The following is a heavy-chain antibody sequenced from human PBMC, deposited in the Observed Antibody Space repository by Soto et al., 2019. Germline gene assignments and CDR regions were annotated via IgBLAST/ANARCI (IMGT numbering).Heavy chain of an antibody. CDR3: ARERFSPRGFDP. J-gene: IGHJ5*02. V-gene: IGHV1-3*01. CDR2: INAGNGNT. D-gene: IGHD3-3*01. CDR1: GYTFTSYA. Sequence: ASVKVSCKASGYTFTSYAMHWVRQAPGQRLEWMGWINAGNGNTKYSQKFQGRVTITRDTSASTAYMELSSLRSEDTAVYYCARERFSPRGFDPWGQGTLVTVSS.